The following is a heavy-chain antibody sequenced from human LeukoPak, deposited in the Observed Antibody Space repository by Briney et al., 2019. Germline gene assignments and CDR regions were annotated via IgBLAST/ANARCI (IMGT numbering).Heavy chain of an antibody. CDR2: IRPSGDNT. CDR3: ARVAGWHWFDP. CDR1: GFTFSSYD. V-gene: IGHV3-23*01. D-gene: IGHD6-19*01. J-gene: IGHJ5*02. Sequence: GALRLSCAASGFTFSSYDMTWVRQAPGRGLEWVSSIRPSGDNTYYGDSVKGRLTISRDNSKNTVYLQMNNMRVDDTAVYYCARVAGWHWFDPWGQGTLVTVSS.